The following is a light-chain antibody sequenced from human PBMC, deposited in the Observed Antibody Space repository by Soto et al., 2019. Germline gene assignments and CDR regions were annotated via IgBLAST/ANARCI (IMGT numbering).Light chain of an antibody. V-gene: IGKV3-11*01. CDR3: QQRAKSPRT. CDR2: DAS. CDR1: QSIGSD. J-gene: IGKJ1*01. Sequence: EIVLTQSPATLSLSPGERATLSCRASQSIGSDLAWYQQQRGQAPRLLIYDASNRAPGIPARFGGSGSGTDFTLTISSLEPEDFAVYHCQQRAKSPRTFGQGTMVEIK.